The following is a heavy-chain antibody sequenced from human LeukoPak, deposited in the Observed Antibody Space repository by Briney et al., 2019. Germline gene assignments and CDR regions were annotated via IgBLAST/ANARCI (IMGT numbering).Heavy chain of an antibody. Sequence: PSETLSLTCTVSGGSVSSYYWSWIRQPPGKGLEWIGYIYYSGSTNYNPSLKSRVTISVDTSKNQFSLRLSSVTAADTAVYYCGAAAENYFDYWGQGTLSPSPQ. CDR1: GGSVSSYY. V-gene: IGHV4-59*02. CDR2: IYYSGST. J-gene: IGHJ4*02. D-gene: IGHD6-13*01. CDR3: GAAAENYFDY.